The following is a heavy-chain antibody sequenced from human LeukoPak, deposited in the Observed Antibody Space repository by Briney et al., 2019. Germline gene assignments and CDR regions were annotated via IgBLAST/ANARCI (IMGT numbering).Heavy chain of an antibody. CDR1: GFTFSSYA. J-gene: IGHJ4*02. V-gene: IGHV3-23*01. CDR2: ISGSGGST. CDR3: ARDPGIQLWTDY. Sequence: GGSLRLSCAAPGFTFSSYAMSWVRQAPGKGLEWVSAISGSGGSTYYADSVKGRFTISRDNAKNSLYLQMNSLRAEDTAVYYCARDPGIQLWTDYWGQGTLVTVSS. D-gene: IGHD5-18*01.